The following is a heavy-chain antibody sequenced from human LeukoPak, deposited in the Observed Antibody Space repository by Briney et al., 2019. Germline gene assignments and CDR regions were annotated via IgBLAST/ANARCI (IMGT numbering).Heavy chain of an antibody. V-gene: IGHV3-53*01. CDR2: IYSGGST. J-gene: IGHJ4*02. D-gene: IGHD4-17*01. CDR3: AKGGATVIDY. CDR1: GFTVSSNF. Sequence: GGSLRLSCAASGFTVSSNFMGWVRQAPGKGLEWVSVIYSGGSTTSADSVKGRFTISRDNAKNTLYLQMNSLRAEDTAVYYCAKGGATVIDYWGQGTLVTVSS.